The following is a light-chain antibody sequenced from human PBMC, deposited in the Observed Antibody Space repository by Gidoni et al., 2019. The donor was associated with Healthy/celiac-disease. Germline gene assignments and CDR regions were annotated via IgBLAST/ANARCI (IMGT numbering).Light chain of an antibody. CDR3: QQYNNWPPAWT. CDR1: QSVSSN. V-gene: IGKV3-15*01. Sequence: EIVMTQSTATLSVSPGERATLSCRASQSVSSNLAWYQQKPGQAPRLLSYGASTRATGIPARFSGSGSGTEFTLTISSLQSEDFAVYYCQQYNNWPPAWTFGQGTKVEIK. CDR2: GAS. J-gene: IGKJ1*01.